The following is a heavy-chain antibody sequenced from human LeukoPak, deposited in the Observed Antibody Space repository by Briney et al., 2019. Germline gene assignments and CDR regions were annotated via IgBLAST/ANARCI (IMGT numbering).Heavy chain of an antibody. V-gene: IGHV3-21*01. D-gene: IGHD2-2*01. CDR1: GFTFSSYS. CDR3: AREGVFCSSTSCYSPHR. Sequence: GGSLRLSCAASGFTFSSYSMNWVRQAPGKGLEWVSSISSSSSYIYYADSVKGRFTISRDNAKNSLYLQTNSLRAEDTAVYYCAREGVFCSSTSCYSPHRRGQGTLVTVSS. CDR2: ISSSSSYI. J-gene: IGHJ4*02.